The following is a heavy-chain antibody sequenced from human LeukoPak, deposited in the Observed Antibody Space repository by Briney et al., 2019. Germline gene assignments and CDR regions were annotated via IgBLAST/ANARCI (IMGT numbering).Heavy chain of an antibody. V-gene: IGHV4-34*01. J-gene: IGHJ5*02. CDR3: ARGRNWNYGGWFDP. CDR1: GGSFSGYY. Sequence: SETLSLTCGVYGGSFSGYYWSWVRQPPGKGLEWIGEINHSGSTNHNPSLKSRVTISVDTSKNQFSLKLTSVTAADTAVYYCARGRNWNYGGWFDPWGQGTLVTVSS. D-gene: IGHD1-7*01. CDR2: INHSGST.